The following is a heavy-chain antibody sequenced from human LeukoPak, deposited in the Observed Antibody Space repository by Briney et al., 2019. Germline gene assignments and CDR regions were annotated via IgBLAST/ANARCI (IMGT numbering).Heavy chain of an antibody. CDR1: GYTFTGYY. CDR3: AREGDCSSTSCYFDY. V-gene: IGHV1-2*02. CDR2: INPNSGGT. J-gene: IGHJ4*02. Sequence: ASVKVSCKASGYTFTGYYMHWVRQAPGKGLEWMGWINPNSGGTNYAQKFQGRVNMTRDTSISTAYMELSRLRSDDTAVYYCAREGDCSSTSCYFDYWGQGTLVTVSS. D-gene: IGHD2-2*01.